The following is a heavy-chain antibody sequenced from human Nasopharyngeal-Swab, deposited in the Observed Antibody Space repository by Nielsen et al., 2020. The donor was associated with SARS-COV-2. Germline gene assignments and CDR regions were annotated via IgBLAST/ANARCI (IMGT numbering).Heavy chain of an antibody. CDR2: IKQDGREK. CDR1: GFTFSTYW. Sequence: GGSLRLSCAASGFTFSTYWMTWVRQAPGKGLAWVANIKQDGREKHYVDSVKGRFTISRDNAKNSLYLQMSSLRVEDTAVYYCARDRSPARLWDYGMDVWGQGTTVTVSS. D-gene: IGHD6-6*01. CDR3: ARDRSPARLWDYGMDV. J-gene: IGHJ6*02. V-gene: IGHV3-7*01.